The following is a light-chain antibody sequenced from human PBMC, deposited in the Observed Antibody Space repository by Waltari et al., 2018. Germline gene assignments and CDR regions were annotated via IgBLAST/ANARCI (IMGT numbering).Light chain of an antibody. CDR3: QQRKSYPPT. Sequence: DIQLTQSPSSLSASVGDRVTIPCRASQAISTYLAWYQQKSGKVPKLLIYEASSLQSGVPSRFSGSGSGTDFTLTISSLQPEDFAVYYCQQRKSYPPTFGGGTKVEIK. CDR2: EAS. V-gene: IGKV1-9*01. CDR1: QAISTY. J-gene: IGKJ4*01.